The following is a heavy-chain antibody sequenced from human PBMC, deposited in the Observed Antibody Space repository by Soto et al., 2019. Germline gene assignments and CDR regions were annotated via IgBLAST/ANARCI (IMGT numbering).Heavy chain of an antibody. CDR1: GFTFSSYG. V-gene: IGHV3-30*18. J-gene: IGHJ1*01. CDR2: ISYDGSNK. D-gene: IGHD2-8*01. Sequence: GGSLRLSCAASGFTFSSYGMHWVRQAPGKGLEWVAVISYDGSNKYYADSVKGRFTISRDNSKNTLYLQMNSLRAEDTAVYYCAKERSDIVLMVYAHDHKYFQHWGQGTLVTVSS. CDR3: AKERSDIVLMVYAHDHKYFQH.